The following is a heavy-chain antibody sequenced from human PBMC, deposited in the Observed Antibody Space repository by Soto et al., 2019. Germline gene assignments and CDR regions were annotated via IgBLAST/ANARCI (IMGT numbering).Heavy chain of an antibody. D-gene: IGHD3-16*01. CDR1: GGSFSGYY. CDR2: INHSGST. V-gene: IGHV4-34*01. CDR3: ARVISTRLSIRLAYYYGMDV. J-gene: IGHJ6*02. Sequence: SETLSLTCAGYGGSFSGYYWSWIRQPPGKGLEWIGEINHSGSTNYNPSLKSRVTISVDTSKNQFSLKLSSVTAADTAVYYCARVISTRLSIRLAYYYGMDVWGQGTTVTVSS.